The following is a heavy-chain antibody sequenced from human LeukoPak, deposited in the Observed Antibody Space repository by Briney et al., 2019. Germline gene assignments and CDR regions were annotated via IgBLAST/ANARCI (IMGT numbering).Heavy chain of an antibody. CDR1: GYTFTGYY. Sequence: ASVKVSCKASGYTFTGYYMHWVRQAPGQGLEWMGWINPNSGGTNYAQKFQGRVTMTRDTSISTAYMELSRLRSDDTAVYYCARGGSSNGLGENWFDPWGQGTLVTVSS. V-gene: IGHV1-2*02. CDR3: ARGGSSNGLGENWFDP. CDR2: INPNSGGT. J-gene: IGHJ5*02. D-gene: IGHD2-15*01.